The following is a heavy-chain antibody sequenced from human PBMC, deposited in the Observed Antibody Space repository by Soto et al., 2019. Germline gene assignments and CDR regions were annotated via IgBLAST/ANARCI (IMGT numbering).Heavy chain of an antibody. Sequence: ASVKVSCKASGYTFNMHGISWVRQAPGQGLEWMGWISGYNGNTDYAQKLQGRVTLTTDTSTSTAYMELRSLRPDDTAVYYCARDKITGLFDYWGQGTLVTVSS. D-gene: IGHD2-8*02. CDR1: GYTFNMHG. J-gene: IGHJ4*02. CDR3: ARDKITGLFDY. CDR2: ISGYNGNT. V-gene: IGHV1-18*01.